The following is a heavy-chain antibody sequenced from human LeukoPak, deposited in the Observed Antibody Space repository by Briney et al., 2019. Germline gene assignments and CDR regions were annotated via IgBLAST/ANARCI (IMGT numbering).Heavy chain of an antibody. Sequence: SETLSLTCTVSGGSISSYYWSWIRQPAGKGLEWIGRIYTIGSTNYNPSLKSRVTMSVDTSKNQFSLKLSSVTAADTAVYYCARDRYCSGGSCYSGYYYYYMDVWGKGTTVTVSS. CDR3: ARDRYCSGGSCYSGYYYYYMDV. CDR2: IYTIGST. CDR1: GGSISSYY. V-gene: IGHV4-4*07. D-gene: IGHD2-15*01. J-gene: IGHJ6*03.